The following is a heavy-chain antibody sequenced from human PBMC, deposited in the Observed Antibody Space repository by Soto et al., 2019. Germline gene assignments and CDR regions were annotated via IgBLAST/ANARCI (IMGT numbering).Heavy chain of an antibody. CDR3: ATAEVYYGSGSYKYFQH. CDR1: GYTLTELS. D-gene: IGHD3-10*01. Sequence: ASVKVSCKVSGYTLTELSMHWARQAPGKGLEWMGGFDPEDGETIYAQKFQGRVTMTEDTSTDTAYMELSSLRSEDTAVYYCATAEVYYGSGSYKYFQHWGQGTLVTVSS. V-gene: IGHV1-24*01. J-gene: IGHJ1*01. CDR2: FDPEDGET.